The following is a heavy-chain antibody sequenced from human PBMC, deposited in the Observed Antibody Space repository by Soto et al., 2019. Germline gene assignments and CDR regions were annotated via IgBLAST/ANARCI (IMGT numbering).Heavy chain of an antibody. D-gene: IGHD3-3*01. J-gene: IGHJ3*02. Sequence: GGSLRLSCAASGFTFSDYYMSLIRQAPGKGLEWVSYISSSGSTIYYADSVKGRFTISRDNAKNSLDLQMNTLRAEDTAVYYCARAQGRLRLLAWLLADAFDIWGQGTMVTVSS. CDR2: ISSSGSTI. CDR1: GFTFSDYY. V-gene: IGHV3-11*01. CDR3: ARAQGRLRLLAWLLADAFDI.